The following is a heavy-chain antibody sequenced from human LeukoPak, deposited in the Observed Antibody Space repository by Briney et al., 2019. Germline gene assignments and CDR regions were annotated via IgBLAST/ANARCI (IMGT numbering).Heavy chain of an antibody. Sequence: GASVTVSCKASGYTFTGYYMHWVRQAPGQGLEWMGWINPNSGGTNYAQKFQGRVTMTRDTSIRTVYMELSRLRSDDTAVYYCARVRSTLYGSAGIEAYTYYFDYWGQGTLVTVSS. V-gene: IGHV1-2*02. CDR2: INPNSGGT. D-gene: IGHD3-10*01. CDR3: ARVRSTLYGSAGIEAYTYYFDY. CDR1: GYTFTGYY. J-gene: IGHJ4*02.